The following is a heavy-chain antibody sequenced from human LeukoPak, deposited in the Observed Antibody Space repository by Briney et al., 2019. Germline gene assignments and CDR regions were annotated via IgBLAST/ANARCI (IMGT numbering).Heavy chain of an antibody. CDR1: GFTFRNYA. V-gene: IGHV3-23*01. CDR2: ISASGRTT. CDR3: AKLCSGGSCYWNY. J-gene: IGHJ4*02. Sequence: GGSLRLSCAASGFTFRNYALSWVRQAPGKGLEWVSHISASGRTTDYADSVKGRFTISRDNSKNTVYLQMNSLRAEDTAVYYCAKLCSGGSCYWNYWGQGTLVTVSS. D-gene: IGHD2-15*01.